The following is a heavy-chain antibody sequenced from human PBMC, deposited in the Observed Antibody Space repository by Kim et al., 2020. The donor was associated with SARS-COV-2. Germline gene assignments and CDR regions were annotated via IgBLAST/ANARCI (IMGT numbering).Heavy chain of an antibody. CDR1: GGSISSSSYY. J-gene: IGHJ4*02. D-gene: IGHD6-19*01. Sequence: SETLSLTCTVSGGSISSSSYYWGWIRQPPGKGLEWIGSIYYSGSTYYNPSLKSRVTISVDTSKNQFSLKLSSVTAADTAVYYCARESLQLGYSGGWGVDYWGQGTLVTVSS. CDR3: ARESLQLGYSGGWGVDY. V-gene: IGHV4-39*02. CDR2: IYYSGST.